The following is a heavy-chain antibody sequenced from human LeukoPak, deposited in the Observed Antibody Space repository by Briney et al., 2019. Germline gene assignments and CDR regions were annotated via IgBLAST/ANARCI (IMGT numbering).Heavy chain of an antibody. CDR1: GYTLNELS. J-gene: IGHJ4*02. Sequence: ASVKVSCKASGYTLNELSIHWLRQAPGKGLEWMGGFDPEDGETIYAQKFRGRLTMTEDTSTDTAYMELSSLRSDDTAVYYCTTDLDYWGQGSLVTVSS. CDR2: FDPEDGET. CDR3: TTDLDY. V-gene: IGHV1-24*01.